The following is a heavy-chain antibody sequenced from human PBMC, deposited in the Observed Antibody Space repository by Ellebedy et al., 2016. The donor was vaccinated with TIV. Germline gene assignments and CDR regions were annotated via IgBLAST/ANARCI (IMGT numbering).Heavy chain of an antibody. V-gene: IGHV3-30*18. J-gene: IGHJ4*02. Sequence: GGSLRLSXAASGFTFKSYDMHWVRQVPGKGLEWVAAISSDGGRKHYADSVKGRFTISRDNSKNTLFLQMNSLRPEDAAVFYCAKEKRYCSSANCPLGYWGQGNLVTVSS. CDR1: GFTFKSYD. D-gene: IGHD2-2*01. CDR2: ISSDGGRK. CDR3: AKEKRYCSSANCPLGY.